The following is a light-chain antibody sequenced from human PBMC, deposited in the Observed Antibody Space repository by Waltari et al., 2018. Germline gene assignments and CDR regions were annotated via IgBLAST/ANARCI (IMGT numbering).Light chain of an antibody. CDR3: QSYDSTIVV. CDR2: EDN. CDR1: SGSIASNY. V-gene: IGLV6-57*03. J-gene: IGLJ2*01. Sequence: NFMLTQPHSVSESPGKTVTISCTRSSGSIASNYVPWYPQRPGSAPTTVIYEDNQRPSGVPDRFSGSIDSSSNSASLTISGLKTEDEADYYCQSYDSTIVVFGGGTKLTVL.